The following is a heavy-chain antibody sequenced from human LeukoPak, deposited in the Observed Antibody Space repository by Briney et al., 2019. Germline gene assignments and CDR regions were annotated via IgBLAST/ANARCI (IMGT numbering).Heavy chain of an antibody. J-gene: IGHJ6*02. V-gene: IGHV3-53*01. CDR2: IYNGGTT. D-gene: IGHD4-11*01. CDR3: AKAPLNSKWLLSYYYYGMDV. Sequence: GGSLRLSCVVSGVTVNSNYMSWVRQAPGKGLECVAVIYNGGTTYYADSVKGRFTISRDNSKNTLYLKMTSLRAEDTDVYYCAKAPLNSKWLLSYYYYGMDVWGQGTTVTVSS. CDR1: GVTVNSNY.